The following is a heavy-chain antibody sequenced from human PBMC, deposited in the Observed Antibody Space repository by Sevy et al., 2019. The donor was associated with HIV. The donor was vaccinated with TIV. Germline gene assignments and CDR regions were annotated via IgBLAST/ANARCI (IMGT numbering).Heavy chain of an antibody. J-gene: IGHJ4*02. Sequence: GGSLRHSCAASGFTFSSYSMNWIRQAPGKGLEWVSAISSSSSYIYYADSVKGRFTISRDNAKNSLYLQMNSLRAEDTAVYYCARDPHSSSWPYYFDYWGQRTLVTVSS. CDR2: ISSSSSYI. V-gene: IGHV3-21*01. CDR1: GFTFSSYS. CDR3: ARDPHSSSWPYYFDY. D-gene: IGHD6-13*01.